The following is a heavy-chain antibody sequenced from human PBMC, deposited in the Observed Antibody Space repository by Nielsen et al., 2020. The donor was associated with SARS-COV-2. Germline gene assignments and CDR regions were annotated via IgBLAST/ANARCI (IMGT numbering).Heavy chain of an antibody. Sequence: ESLKISCAASGFTFDDYGMSWIRQPPGKGLEWIGYIYYPGIYRGITNYHPSLNSRVTISLDTSKNQFSLDLTSVTAADTAVYYCARFYGDGPFDYWGQGTLVTVPS. V-gene: IGHV4-59*13. CDR1: GFTFDDYG. J-gene: IGHJ4*02. CDR3: ARFYGDGPFDY. CDR2: IYYPGIYRGIT. D-gene: IGHD4-17*01.